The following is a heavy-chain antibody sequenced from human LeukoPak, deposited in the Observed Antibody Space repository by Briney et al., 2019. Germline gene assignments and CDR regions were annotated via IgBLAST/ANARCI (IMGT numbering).Heavy chain of an antibody. V-gene: IGHV3-11*04. CDR2: ISSSGSTI. D-gene: IGHD2-2*01. Sequence: GGSLRLSCAASGFTFSDYYMSWIRQAPGKGLEWVSYISSSGSTIYYADSVKGRFTISRDNSKNTLYLQMNSLRAEDTAVYYCAKDSDSTSFDYWGQGTLVTVSS. CDR3: AKDSDSTSFDY. J-gene: IGHJ4*02. CDR1: GFTFSDYY.